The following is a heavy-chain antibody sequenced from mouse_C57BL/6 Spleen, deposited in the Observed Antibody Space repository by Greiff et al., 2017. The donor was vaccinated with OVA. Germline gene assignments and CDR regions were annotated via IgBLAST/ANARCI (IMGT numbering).Heavy chain of an antibody. CDR1: GYTFTSYW. D-gene: IGHD4-1*01. CDR3: ARSGRLGRGAWFAY. V-gene: IGHV1-72*01. CDR2: IDPNSGGT. J-gene: IGHJ3*01. Sequence: QVQLQQPGAELVKPGASVKLSCKASGYTFTSYWMHWVKQRPGRGLEWIGRIDPNSGGTKYNEKFKSKATLTVDKPSRTAYMQLSSLTSEDAAVYYCARSGRLGRGAWFAYWGQGTLVTVSA.